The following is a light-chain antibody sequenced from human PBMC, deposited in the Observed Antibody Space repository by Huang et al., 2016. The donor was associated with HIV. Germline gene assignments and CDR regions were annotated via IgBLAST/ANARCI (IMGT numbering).Light chain of an antibody. Sequence: DIQMTQSPSSLSAAVGDRVTIPCRASQSISSYLNWYQQKPGKAPNLLIYAASSLQSGVPSSFSGSGSGTDFTLTISSLQPEDFATYYCQQTYSTSWTFGQGTKVEIK. CDR3: QQTYSTSWT. CDR2: AAS. V-gene: IGKV1-39*01. J-gene: IGKJ1*01. CDR1: QSISSY.